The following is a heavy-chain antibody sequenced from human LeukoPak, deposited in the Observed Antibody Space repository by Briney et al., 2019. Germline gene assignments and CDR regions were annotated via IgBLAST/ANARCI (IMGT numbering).Heavy chain of an antibody. CDR2: INPSGGST. D-gene: IGHD3-10*01. CDR3: AKDQTDYYDSGSYYTNWFDP. CDR1: GYTFTSYS. Sequence: ASVKVSCKASGYTFTSYSMHWVRQAPGQGLEWMGIINPSGGSTSYAQKFQGRVTMTRDTSTSTVYMELSSLRAEDTAVYYCAKDQTDYYDSGSYYTNWFDPWGQGTLVTVSS. V-gene: IGHV1-46*01. J-gene: IGHJ5*02.